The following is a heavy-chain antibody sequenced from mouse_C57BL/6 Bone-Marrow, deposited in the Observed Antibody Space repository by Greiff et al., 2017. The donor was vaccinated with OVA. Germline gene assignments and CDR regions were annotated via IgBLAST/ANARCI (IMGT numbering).Heavy chain of an antibody. CDR2: ISNGGGST. Sequence: EVQVVESGGGLVQPGGSLKLSCAASGFTFSDYYMYWVRQTPEKRLEWVAYISNGGGSTYYPDTVKGRFTISRDNAKNTLYLQMSRLKSEDTAMYYCARHRYYYAMDYWGQGTSVTVSS. V-gene: IGHV5-12*01. CDR1: GFTFSDYY. CDR3: ARHRYYYAMDY. J-gene: IGHJ4*01.